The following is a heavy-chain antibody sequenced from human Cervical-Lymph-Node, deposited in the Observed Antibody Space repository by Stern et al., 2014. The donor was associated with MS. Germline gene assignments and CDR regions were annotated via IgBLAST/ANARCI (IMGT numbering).Heavy chain of an antibody. Sequence: EVQLVESGGGSVQPGRSLRLSCAASGFTFDDFAMHWVRQAPGKGLEWVSGITWNSGSIGYADSVKGRFTISRDNAKNSLYLQMTSLRAEDTALYYCASGYEYWGQGTLVTVSS. CDR1: GFTFDDFA. J-gene: IGHJ4*02. CDR3: ASGYEY. CDR2: ITWNSGSI. D-gene: IGHD3-22*01. V-gene: IGHV3-9*01.